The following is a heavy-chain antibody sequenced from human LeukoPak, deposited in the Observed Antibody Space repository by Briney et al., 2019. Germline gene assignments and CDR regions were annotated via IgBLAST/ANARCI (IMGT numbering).Heavy chain of an antibody. J-gene: IGHJ6*02. V-gene: IGHV3-66*04. CDR2: IYSDDNT. CDR1: GFTVSSSY. Sequence: GGSLRLSCAASGFTVSSSYMSWVRQAPGKGLEWVPLIYSDDNTYYADSVKGRLIISRDNSKNTLNLQMNSLRAEDTAVYYCAGQIRYYAMDVWGQGTTVTVSS. CDR3: AGQIRYYAMDV.